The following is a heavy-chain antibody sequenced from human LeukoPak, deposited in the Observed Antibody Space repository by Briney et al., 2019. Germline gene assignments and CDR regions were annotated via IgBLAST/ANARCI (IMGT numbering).Heavy chain of an antibody. D-gene: IGHD4-17*01. CDR1: GYTFTSYA. Sequence: ASVTVSCEASGYTFTSYAMHWVRQAPGQRLEWMGWMNPNSGNTGYAQKFQGRVTMTRNTSISTAYMELSSLRSEDTAVYYCARGDYGDYEDYWGQGTLVTVSS. CDR3: ARGDYGDYEDY. V-gene: IGHV1-8*02. J-gene: IGHJ4*02. CDR2: MNPNSGNT.